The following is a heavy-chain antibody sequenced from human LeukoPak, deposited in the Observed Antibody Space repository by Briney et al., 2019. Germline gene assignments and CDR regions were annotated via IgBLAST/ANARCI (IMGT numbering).Heavy chain of an antibody. CDR2: ISSNGGST. CDR3: ARGYYDSSGYCPSAVDY. J-gene: IGHJ4*02. D-gene: IGHD3-22*01. Sequence: PGGCLRPSRAVSGLTVSSYAMHSVRQAPGEGLECVSAISSNGGSTYYTNSVKGRFTIYRDNSKNTLYLHMGSLRAEDMAVYYCARGYYDSSGYCPSAVDYWGQGTLVTVSS. CDR1: GLTVSSYA. V-gene: IGHV3-64*01.